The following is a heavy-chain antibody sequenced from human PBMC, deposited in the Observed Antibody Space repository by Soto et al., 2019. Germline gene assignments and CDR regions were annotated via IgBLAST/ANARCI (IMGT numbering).Heavy chain of an antibody. J-gene: IGHJ2*01. D-gene: IGHD3-22*01. CDR3: AWVFVGLYYYDSSGYYSPWYFDL. CDR1: GFTVSSNY. Sequence: EVQLVESGGGLVQPGGSLRLSCAASGFTVSSNYMSWVRQAPGKGLEWVSVIYSGGSTYYADSVKGRFTISRDNSKNTLYLQMNSLRAEDTAVYYCAWVFVGLYYYDSSGYYSPWYFDLWGRGTLVTVSS. CDR2: IYSGGST. V-gene: IGHV3-66*01.